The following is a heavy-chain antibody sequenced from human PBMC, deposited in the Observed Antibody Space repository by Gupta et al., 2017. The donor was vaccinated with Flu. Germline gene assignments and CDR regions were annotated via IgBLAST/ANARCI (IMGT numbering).Heavy chain of an antibody. Sequence: EVQLVESGGGLVKPGGSLRLSCAASGFPFSTYSMKWVRQAPGKGLEWVSSISSSSSFIYHADSVKGRFTISRDNAKNSLYLQMNSLRAEDTAVYYCARGGYCSGGTCYPGYYYYGMGVWGQGTTVTVSS. D-gene: IGHD2-15*01. CDR3: ARGGYCSGGTCYPGYYYYGMGV. CDR1: GFPFSTYS. V-gene: IGHV3-21*02. J-gene: IGHJ6*02. CDR2: ISSSSSFI.